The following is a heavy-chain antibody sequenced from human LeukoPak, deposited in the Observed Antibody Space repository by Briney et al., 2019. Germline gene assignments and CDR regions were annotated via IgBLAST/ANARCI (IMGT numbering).Heavy chain of an antibody. D-gene: IGHD3-9*01. CDR3: AKGRLETFVLRYSDWLEHYFDY. Sequence: GGSLRLSCAASGFTFSSYAMSWVRQAPGKGLEWVSAISGSGGSTYYADSVKGRFTISRDNSKNTLYLQMNSLRAEDTAVYYCAKGRLETFVLRYSDWLEHYFDYWGQGTLVTVSS. V-gene: IGHV3-23*01. CDR2: ISGSGGST. J-gene: IGHJ4*02. CDR1: GFTFSSYA.